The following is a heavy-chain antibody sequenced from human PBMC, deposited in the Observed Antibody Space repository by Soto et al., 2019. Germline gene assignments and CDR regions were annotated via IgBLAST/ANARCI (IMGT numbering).Heavy chain of an antibody. CDR2: ISAYNGNT. Sequence: QVQLVQSGAEVKKPGASVTVSCKASGYTFTSYSISWVRQAPGQGLEWMGWISAYNGNTYHARQLQGRVTMTTDTSTSTAYMELRSLRTDDTAVYYCARDVGYGLIDYWGQGTLVPVSS. V-gene: IGHV1-18*01. D-gene: IGHD5-18*01. CDR3: ARDVGYGLIDY. J-gene: IGHJ4*02. CDR1: GYTFTSYS.